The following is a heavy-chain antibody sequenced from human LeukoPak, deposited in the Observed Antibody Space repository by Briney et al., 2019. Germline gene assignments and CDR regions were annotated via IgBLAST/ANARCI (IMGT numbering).Heavy chain of an antibody. CDR2: IYTSGST. CDR1: GGSISSGSYY. V-gene: IGHV4-61*02. Sequence: SETLSLTCTVSGGSISSGSYYWSWIRQPAGKGLEWIGRIYTSGSTNYNPSLKSRVTISVDTSKNQFSLKLSSVTAADTAAYYCAREIAARPDYWGQGTLVTVSS. J-gene: IGHJ4*02. CDR3: AREIAARPDY. D-gene: IGHD6-6*01.